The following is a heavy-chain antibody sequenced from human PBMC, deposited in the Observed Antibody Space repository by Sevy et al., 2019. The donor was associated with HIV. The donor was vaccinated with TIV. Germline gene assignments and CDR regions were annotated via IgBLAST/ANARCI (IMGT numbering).Heavy chain of an antibody. D-gene: IGHD2-15*01. CDR3: AKDGGHIDIDY. Sequence: GGSLRLSCAASGFTFKYHGMHWVRQAPGKGLEWLSLISIDGSNKYYADSVKGRFTISRDNAKNTVSVQMNSLRPEETATYYCAKDGGHIDIDYWGQGILVTVS. V-gene: IGHV3-30*18. CDR2: ISIDGSNK. CDR1: GFTFKYHG. J-gene: IGHJ4*02.